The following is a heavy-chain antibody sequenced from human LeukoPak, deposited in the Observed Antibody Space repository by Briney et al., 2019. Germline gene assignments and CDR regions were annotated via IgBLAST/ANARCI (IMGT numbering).Heavy chain of an antibody. D-gene: IGHD2-15*01. J-gene: IGHJ1*01. CDR2: SNTGGST. CDR1: GFTFTDHF. V-gene: IGHV3-53*01. CDR3: AQQVGYCSSGSCYFTY. Sequence: GGSLRLSCAASGFTFTDHFMDWVRQAPGKGLEWVSASNTGGSTYYADSVKGRFTISRDKSKNTLSLQMNSLRAGDTAVYYCAQQVGYCSSGSCYFTYWGQGTLVTVSS.